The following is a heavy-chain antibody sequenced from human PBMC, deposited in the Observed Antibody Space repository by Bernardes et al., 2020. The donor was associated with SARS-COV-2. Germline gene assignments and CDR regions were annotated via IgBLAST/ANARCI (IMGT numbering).Heavy chain of an antibody. Sequence: SETLSLTCTVSGGSMSSYYWSWILQPPGKELEWIAYIYYSGSTDYNPSLKSRVTISIDTSKNQFSLKLSSVTAADTAMYYCARLRADSLGGGFDSWGQGTLVTVSS. CDR2: IYYSGST. D-gene: IGHD1-26*01. J-gene: IGHJ4*02. CDR3: ARLRADSLGGGFDS. V-gene: IGHV4-59*08. CDR1: GGSMSSYY.